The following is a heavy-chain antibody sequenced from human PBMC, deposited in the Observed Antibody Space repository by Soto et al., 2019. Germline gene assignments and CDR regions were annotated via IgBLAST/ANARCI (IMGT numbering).Heavy chain of an antibody. D-gene: IGHD2-2*01. CDR3: ARGLGYCSSTSCYVPPPPSYYYGMDV. CDR1: GGSISSGGYY. V-gene: IGHV4-31*03. J-gene: IGHJ6*02. CDR2: IYYSGST. Sequence: QVQLQESGPGLVKPSQTLSLTCTVSGGSISSGGYYWSWIRQHPGKGLEWIGYIYYSGSTYYNPSLKSRVTMSVDTSKNQFSLKLSSVTAADTAVYYCARGLGYCSSTSCYVPPPPSYYYGMDVWGQGTTVTVSS.